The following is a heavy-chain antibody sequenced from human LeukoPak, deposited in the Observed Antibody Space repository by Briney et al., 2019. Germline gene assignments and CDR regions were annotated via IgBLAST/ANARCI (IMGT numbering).Heavy chain of an antibody. CDR3: AREAVMPVAPVKIGTSDRPLYEYYGLDI. Sequence: GGSLRLSCAASGFTFSDYYMNWVRQAPGKGLEWVSVIYGDDETNYADSVKGRFTISRDNSKNTLYLQMNSLRADDTAVYYCAREAVMPVAPVKIGTSDRPLYEYYGLDIWGQGTTVTVS. D-gene: IGHD1/OR15-1a*01. V-gene: IGHV3-53*01. J-gene: IGHJ6*02. CDR2: IYGDDET. CDR1: GFTFSDYY.